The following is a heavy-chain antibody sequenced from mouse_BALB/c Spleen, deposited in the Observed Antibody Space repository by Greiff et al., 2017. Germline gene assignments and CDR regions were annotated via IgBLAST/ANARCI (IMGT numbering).Heavy chain of an antibody. Sequence: QVQLQQSGPELVRPGVSVKISCKGSSYTFTDYAMHWVKQSHAKSLEWIGVISTYYGNTNYNQKFKGKATMTVDKSSSTAYMELARLTSEDSAVYYCARDSTGYAMDYWGQGTSVTVSS. D-gene: IGHD4-1*02. CDR1: SYTFTDYA. CDR2: ISTYYGNT. CDR3: ARDSTGYAMDY. V-gene: IGHV1-67*01. J-gene: IGHJ4*01.